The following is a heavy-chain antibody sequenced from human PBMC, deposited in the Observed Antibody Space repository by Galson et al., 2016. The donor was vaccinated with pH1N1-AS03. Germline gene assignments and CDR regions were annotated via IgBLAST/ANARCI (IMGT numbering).Heavy chain of an antibody. D-gene: IGHD3-10*01. J-gene: IGHJ4*02. V-gene: IGHV1-46*01. CDR3: ATYGLGSRGGLDY. CDR2: IDPSIGST. Sequence: SVKVSCKASGYTFSRYYMHWMRQAPGQGPEWMGVIDPSIGSTTYAQKFQGRVNTTRDTATTTAYMELRSLRSDDAAVYYCATYGLGSRGGLDYWGQGALITVSS. CDR1: GYTFSRYY.